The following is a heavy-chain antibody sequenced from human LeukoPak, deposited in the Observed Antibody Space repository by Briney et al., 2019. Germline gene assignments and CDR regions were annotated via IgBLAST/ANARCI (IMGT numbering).Heavy chain of an antibody. Sequence: ETLSLTCTVSGGSISSYYWSWVRQAPGKGLEWVSGINWNGGSTGYADSVKGRFTISRDNAKNSLYLQTNSLRAEDTALYYCAREGEDDYVWGSYRHATYYYYYMDVWGKGTTVTVSS. CDR1: GGSISSYY. V-gene: IGHV3-20*04. CDR3: AREGEDDYVWGSYRHATYYYYYMDV. CDR2: INWNGGST. D-gene: IGHD3-16*02. J-gene: IGHJ6*03.